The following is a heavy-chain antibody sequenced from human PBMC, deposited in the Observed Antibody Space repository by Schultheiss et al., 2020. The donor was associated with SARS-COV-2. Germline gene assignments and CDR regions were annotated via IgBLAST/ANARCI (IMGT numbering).Heavy chain of an antibody. J-gene: IGHJ5*02. Sequence: GGSLRLSCAASGFTFSSYSMNWVRQAPGKGLEWVSSISSSSSYIYYADSVKGRFTISRDNAKNSLYLQMNSLRAEDTAVYYCARYDFWSGGFDPWGQGTLVTVSS. CDR3: ARYDFWSGGFDP. D-gene: IGHD3-3*01. V-gene: IGHV3-21*01. CDR2: ISSSSSYI. CDR1: GFTFSSYS.